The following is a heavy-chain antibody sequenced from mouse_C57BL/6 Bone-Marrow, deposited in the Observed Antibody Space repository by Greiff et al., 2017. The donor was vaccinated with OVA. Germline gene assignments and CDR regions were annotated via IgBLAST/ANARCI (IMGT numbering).Heavy chain of an antibody. V-gene: IGHV2-5*01. CDR2: IWRGGST. D-gene: IGHD1-1*01. J-gene: IGHJ4*01. Sequence: QVQLQQSGPGLVQPSQSLSITCTVSGFSLTSYGVPWVRQSPGKGLEWLGVIWRGGSTDYNAAFMSRLSITKDNSKSQVFFKMNSLQADDTAIYYCAKRGGENYVDYYAMDYWGQGTSVTVSS. CDR3: AKRGGENYVDYYAMDY. CDR1: GFSLTSYG.